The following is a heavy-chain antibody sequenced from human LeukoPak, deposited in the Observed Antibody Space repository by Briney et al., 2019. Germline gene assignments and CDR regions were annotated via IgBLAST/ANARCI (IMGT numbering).Heavy chain of an antibody. Sequence: GGSLRLSCAASGFTFSSYAMSWVRQAPGKGLEWVAFIRYDGSDKYYADSVRGRFTISRDNSKKTLSLQMTTLRPDDTAVYYCVRDSTVGAAYFDPWGQGALVAVSS. CDR3: VRDSTVGAAYFDP. CDR2: IRYDGSDK. CDR1: GFTFSSYA. J-gene: IGHJ4*02. V-gene: IGHV3-30*02. D-gene: IGHD6-13*01.